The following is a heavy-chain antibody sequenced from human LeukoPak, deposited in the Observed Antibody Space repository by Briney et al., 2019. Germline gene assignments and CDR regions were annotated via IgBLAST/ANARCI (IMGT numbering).Heavy chain of an antibody. V-gene: IGHV4-61*02. J-gene: IGHJ4*02. CDR1: GGSISSGSYY. CDR3: ARDSSGYYCHY. D-gene: IGHD3-22*01. Sequence: PSETLSLTCTVSGGSISSGSYYWSWIRQPAGKGLEWIGRIYTSGSTNYNPSLKSRVTISVDTSKNQFSLKLSSVTAADTAVYYCARDSSGYYCHYWGQGTLVTVSS. CDR2: IYTSGST.